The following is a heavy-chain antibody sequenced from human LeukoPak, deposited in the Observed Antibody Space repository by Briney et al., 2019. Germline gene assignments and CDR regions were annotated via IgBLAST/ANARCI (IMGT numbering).Heavy chain of an antibody. J-gene: IGHJ4*02. CDR2: ISGSGVTT. CDR1: GFTFSSYA. CDR3: AKDRIVGATTSYDYFDY. D-gene: IGHD1-26*01. V-gene: IGHV3-23*01. Sequence: GGSLRLSCAASGFTFSSYAMSWVRQAPGKGLEWVSAISGSGVTTYYADSVKGRFTISRDNSKNTLYLQMNSLRVEDTAVYYCAKDRIVGATTSYDYFDYWGQGTLVTVSS.